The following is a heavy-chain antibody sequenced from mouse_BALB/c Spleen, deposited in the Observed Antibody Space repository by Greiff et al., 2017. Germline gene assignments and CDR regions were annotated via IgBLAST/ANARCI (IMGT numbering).Heavy chain of an antibody. J-gene: IGHJ4*01. D-gene: IGHD2-4*01. CDR1: GFTFSSYA. CDR2: ISSGGST. Sequence: EVQGVESGGGLVKPGGSLKLSCAASGFTFSSYAMSWVRQTPEKRLEWVASISSGGSTYYPDSVKGRFTISRDNARNILYLQMSSLRSEDTAMYYCARGIYYDYDGAMDYWGQGTSVTVSS. CDR3: ARGIYYDYDGAMDY. V-gene: IGHV5-6-5*01.